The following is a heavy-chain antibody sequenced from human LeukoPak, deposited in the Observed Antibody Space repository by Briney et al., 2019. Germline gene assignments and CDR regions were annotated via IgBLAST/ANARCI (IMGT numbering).Heavy chain of an antibody. CDR1: GGSFSGYY. Sequence: SETLSLTCAVYGGSFSGYYWSWIRQPPGKGLEWIGEINHSGSTNYNPSLKSRVTISVDTSKNQFSLKLSSVTAADTAVYYCARVKSTDYYGSGSQYYYYGMDVWGQGTTVTVSS. CDR2: INHSGST. J-gene: IGHJ6*02. D-gene: IGHD3-10*01. CDR3: ARVKSTDYYGSGSQYYYYGMDV. V-gene: IGHV4-34*01.